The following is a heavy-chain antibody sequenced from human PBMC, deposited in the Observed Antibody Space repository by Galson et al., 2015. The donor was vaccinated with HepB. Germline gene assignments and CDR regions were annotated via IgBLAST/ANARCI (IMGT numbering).Heavy chain of an antibody. V-gene: IGHV4-39*01. D-gene: IGHD6-13*01. Sequence: SETLSLTCTVSGGSISSSSYYWAWIRQPPGKGLEWIGSIYYSGSTYYNPSLKSRVTIFVDTSKNQFSLKLTSVTAADTAVYYCARTLIVAAGIDYFQHWGQGTLVAASS. CDR3: ARTLIVAAGIDYFQH. J-gene: IGHJ1*01. CDR2: IYYSGST. CDR1: GGSISSSSYY.